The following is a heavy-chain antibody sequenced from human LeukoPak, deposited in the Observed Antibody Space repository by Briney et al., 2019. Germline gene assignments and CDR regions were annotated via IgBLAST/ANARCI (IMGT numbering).Heavy chain of an antibody. J-gene: IGHJ6*02. CDR1: GDTFSDYA. CDR2: IIPILSLA. Sequence: GAPVKVCCKTSGDTFSDYAISWVRQSPGQGLEWMGRIIPILSLANYAQKFQGRVTITADKSTNTAFLELSSLTSDDTAVYYCARPTGTQNYYGMDVWGQPTTV. V-gene: IGHV1-69*04. CDR3: ARPTGTQNYYGMDV. D-gene: IGHD4-17*01.